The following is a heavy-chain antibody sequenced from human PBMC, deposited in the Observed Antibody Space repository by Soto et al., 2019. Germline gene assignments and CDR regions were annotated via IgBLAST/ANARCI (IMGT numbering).Heavy chain of an antibody. CDR2: IYYSGST. D-gene: IGHD6-19*01. J-gene: IGHJ6*02. CDR3: ARLPIAVAGYYYYGMDV. V-gene: IGHV4-39*01. CDR1: GGSIRSSSYY. Sequence: SETLSLTGTVSGGSIRSSSYYWGWIRQPPGKVLEWIGSIYYSGSTYYNPSLKSRVTISVDTSKNQFSLKLSSVTAADTAVYYCARLPIAVAGYYYYGMDVWGQGTTVTVSS.